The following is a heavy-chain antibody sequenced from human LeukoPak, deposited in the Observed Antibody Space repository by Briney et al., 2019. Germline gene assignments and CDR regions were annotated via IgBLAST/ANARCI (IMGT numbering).Heavy chain of an antibody. D-gene: IGHD3-22*01. J-gene: IGHJ4*02. CDR2: ISYNGINE. V-gene: IGHV3-30*03. Sequence: GGSLRLSCAASGFSFSDYNMHWVRQAPGKGLEWMAVISYNGINEYYADSVKGRFTISRDNSKSTLLLQMNSLRAEDTAVYYCARGGYYDTSGYYNHFDYWGQGTLVTVSS. CDR1: GFSFSDYN. CDR3: ARGGYYDTSGYYNHFDY.